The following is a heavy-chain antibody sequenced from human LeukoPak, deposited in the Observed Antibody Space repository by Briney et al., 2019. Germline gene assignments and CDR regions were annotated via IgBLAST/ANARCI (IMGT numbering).Heavy chain of an antibody. V-gene: IGHV4-34*01. CDR3: ARGLEWELPQHYYYMDV. J-gene: IGHJ6*03. Sequence: PAETLSLTCAVYGGPFSGYYWSWIRQPPGKGLEWIGEINHSGSTNYNPSLKSRVTISLETPENQFYLKLSSVTAADTAVYYCARGLEWELPQHYYYMDVWGEGTTVTVSS. D-gene: IGHD1-26*01. CDR1: GGPFSGYY. CDR2: INHSGST.